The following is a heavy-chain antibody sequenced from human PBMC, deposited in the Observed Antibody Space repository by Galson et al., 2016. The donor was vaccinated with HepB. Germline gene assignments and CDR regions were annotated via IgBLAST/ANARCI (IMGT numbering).Heavy chain of an antibody. D-gene: IGHD3-22*01. CDR1: GGSISSGAYY. J-gene: IGHJ3*02. Sequence: TLSLTCTVSGGSISSGAYYWAWIRQHPGQSLECIGYIHYTGGTYSNPSLKSRVTISLDTSKSQFSLNLTSVTAADTAVYYCARGYYDTTGHYYGRAFDIWGQGTTVPVSS. V-gene: IGHV4-31*03. CDR3: ARGYYDTTGHYYGRAFDI. CDR2: IHYTGGT.